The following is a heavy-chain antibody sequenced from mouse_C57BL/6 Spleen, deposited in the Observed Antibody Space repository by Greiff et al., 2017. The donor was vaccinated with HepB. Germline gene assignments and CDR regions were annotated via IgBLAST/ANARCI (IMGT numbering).Heavy chain of an antibody. CDR1: GFTFSSYT. J-gene: IGHJ2*01. V-gene: IGHV5-9*01. Sequence: EVKVVESGGGLVKPGGSLKLSCAASGFTFSSYTMSWVRQTPEKRLEWVATISGGGGNTYYPDSVKGRFTISRDNAKNTLYLQMSSLRSEDTALYYCARQRVFLYYLDYWGQGTTLTVSS. CDR3: ARQRVFLYYLDY. CDR2: ISGGGGNT.